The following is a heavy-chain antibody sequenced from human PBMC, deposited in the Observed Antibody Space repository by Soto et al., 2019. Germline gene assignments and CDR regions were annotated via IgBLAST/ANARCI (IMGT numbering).Heavy chain of an antibody. D-gene: IGHD5-18*01. CDR2: ISAYNGNT. Sequence: ASVKVSCKASGYTFTSYGISWVRQAPGQGLEWMGWISAYNGNTNYAQKFQGRVTVSTDTSTSTAYMELRSLISDDTAVYYCARGTGKYSYGYVNYWGQGTLVTVSS. V-gene: IGHV1-18*01. J-gene: IGHJ4*02. CDR1: GYTFTSYG. CDR3: ARGTGKYSYGYVNY.